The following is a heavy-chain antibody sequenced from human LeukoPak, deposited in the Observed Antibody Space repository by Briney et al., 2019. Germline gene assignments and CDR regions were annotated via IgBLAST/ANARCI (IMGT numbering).Heavy chain of an antibody. CDR1: GYSISSGYY. Sequence: SETLSLTCAVSGYSISSGYYWGWIRQPPGKGLEWIGSIYHSGSTYYNPSLKSRVTISVDTSKNRFSLKLSSVTAADTAVYYCARLGYCSSTSCPTGWFDPWGQGTLVTVSS. CDR2: IYHSGST. CDR3: ARLGYCSSTSCPTGWFDP. V-gene: IGHV4-38-2*01. D-gene: IGHD2-2*01. J-gene: IGHJ5*02.